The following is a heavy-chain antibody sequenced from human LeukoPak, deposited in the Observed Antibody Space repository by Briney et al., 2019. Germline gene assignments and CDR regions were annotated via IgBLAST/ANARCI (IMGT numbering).Heavy chain of an antibody. CDR3: ARLYYYDSSGYLYYYGMDV. CDR2: INPNSGGT. J-gene: IGHJ6*02. V-gene: IGHV1-2*02. CDR1: GYTFTGYY. Sequence: ASVKVSCKASGYTFTGYYMHWVRQAPGQGLEWMGWINPNSGGTNYAQKFQGRVTMTRDTSISTAYMELSRLRSDDTAVYYCARLYYYDSSGYLYYYGMDVWGQGTTVTVSS. D-gene: IGHD3-22*01.